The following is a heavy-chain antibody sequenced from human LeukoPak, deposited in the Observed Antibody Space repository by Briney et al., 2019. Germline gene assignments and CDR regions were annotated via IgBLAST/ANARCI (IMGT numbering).Heavy chain of an antibody. CDR2: ISYDGSNK. CDR1: GFTFSSYA. J-gene: IGHJ3*02. CDR3: ARDMQYSGYEAFDI. V-gene: IGHV3-30*04. Sequence: GGSLRLSCAASGFTFSSYAMHWVRQAPGKGLEWVAVISYDGSNKYYADSVKGRFTISRDNSKNTLYLQMNSLRAEDTAVYYCARDMQYSGYEAFDIWGQGTMVTVSS. D-gene: IGHD5-12*01.